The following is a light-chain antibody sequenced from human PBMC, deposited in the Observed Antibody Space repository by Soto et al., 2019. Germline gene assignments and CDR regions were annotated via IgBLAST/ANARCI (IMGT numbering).Light chain of an antibody. CDR2: KVS. V-gene: IGKV2-30*01. J-gene: IGKJ2*01. CDR1: QSLVYSDGNTY. Sequence: DVVMTQSPLSLPVTLGQPASISCRSSQSLVYSDGNTYLNWFQQRPGQSPRRLIYKVSNRDSGVPDRFSGSGSGIDFTLKISRVEAEDVGVYYCMQDTHWPYTFGQGTKLENK. CDR3: MQDTHWPYT.